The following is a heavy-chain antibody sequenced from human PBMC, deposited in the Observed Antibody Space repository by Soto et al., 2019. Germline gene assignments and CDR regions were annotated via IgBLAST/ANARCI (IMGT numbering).Heavy chain of an antibody. V-gene: IGHV3-23*01. D-gene: IGHD4-17*01. CDR3: AADYLRHNSLNGYYYSYGMDV. CDR1: GITFSTYA. J-gene: IGHJ6*02. CDR2: IGTNGADK. Sequence: GGSLRLSCAASGITFSTYAMSWVRRAPGKGLEWVSTIGTNGADKQYADFVKGRFTVSRDRSDGTLSLQMNSLRAEDTAVYYCAADYLRHNSLNGYYYSYGMDVWGQGTTVTGSS.